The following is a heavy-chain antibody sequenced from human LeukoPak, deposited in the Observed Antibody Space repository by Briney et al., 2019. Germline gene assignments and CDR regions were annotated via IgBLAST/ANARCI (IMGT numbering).Heavy chain of an antibody. D-gene: IGHD3-3*01. Sequence: SETLSLTCTVSGGSISSSSYYWGWIRQPPGKGLEWIGSIYYSGSTYYNPSLKSRVTISVDTSKNQFSLKLSSVTAADTAVYYCASKSKYYDFWSGYRSWGQGTLVTVPS. CDR2: IYYSGST. J-gene: IGHJ4*02. CDR1: GGSISSSSYY. V-gene: IGHV4-39*01. CDR3: ASKSKYYDFWSGYRS.